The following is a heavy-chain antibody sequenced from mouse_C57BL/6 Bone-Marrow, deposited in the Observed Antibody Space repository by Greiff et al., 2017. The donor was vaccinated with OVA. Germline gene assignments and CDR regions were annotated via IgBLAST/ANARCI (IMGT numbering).Heavy chain of an antibody. CDR3: ARHDYYGTYFDY. CDR2: ISSGGSYT. Sequence: EVKLMESGGDLVKPGGSLKLSCAASGFTFSSYGMSWVRQTPDKRLEWVATISSGGSYTYYPDSVKGRFTISRDNAKNTLYLQMSSLKSEDTAMYYCARHDYYGTYFDYWGKGTTLTVSS. J-gene: IGHJ2*01. V-gene: IGHV5-6*01. D-gene: IGHD2-1*01. CDR1: GFTFSSYG.